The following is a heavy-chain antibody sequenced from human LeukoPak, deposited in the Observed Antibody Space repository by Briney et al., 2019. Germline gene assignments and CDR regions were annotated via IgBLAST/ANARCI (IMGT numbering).Heavy chain of an antibody. CDR3: VRNGHCDTANCYAWFDP. D-gene: IGHD2-2*03. CDR2: IIPQSGGT. CDR1: GFTFTGYY. V-gene: IGHV1-2*02. Sequence: ASVKVSCKASGFTFTGYYTHWMRQAPGQGLEWMGWIIPQSGGTNYAPNFQGRVTMTRDTSISTAYMELSSLRSDDTAVYYCVRNGHCDTANCYAWFDPWGQGTLVTVSS. J-gene: IGHJ5*02.